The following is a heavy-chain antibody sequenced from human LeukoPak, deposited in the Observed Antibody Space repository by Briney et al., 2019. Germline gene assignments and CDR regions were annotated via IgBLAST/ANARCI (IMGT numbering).Heavy chain of an antibody. V-gene: IGHV1-69*13. D-gene: IGHD6-19*01. Sequence: SVKVSCKASGGTFSSYAISWVRQAPGQGLEWMGGIIPIFGTANYAQKFQGRVTITADESTSTAYMELSSLRSEDTAVYYCARDRRSGWYESDAFDIWGQGTMVTVSS. CDR1: GGTFSSYA. CDR2: IIPIFGTA. J-gene: IGHJ3*02. CDR3: ARDRRSGWYESDAFDI.